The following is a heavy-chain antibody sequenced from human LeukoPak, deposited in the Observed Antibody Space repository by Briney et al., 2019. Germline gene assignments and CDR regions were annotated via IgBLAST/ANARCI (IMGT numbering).Heavy chain of an antibody. J-gene: IGHJ6*03. CDR2: IYHSGST. CDR1: GYSISSGYY. CDR3: ASCPSVYYYYMDV. Sequence: SETLSLTCTVSGYSISSGYYWGWIRQPPGKGLEWIGSIYHSGSTYYNPSLKSRVTISVDTSKNQFSLKLSSVTAADTAVYYCASCPSVYYYYMDVWGKGTTVTVSS. V-gene: IGHV4-38-2*02.